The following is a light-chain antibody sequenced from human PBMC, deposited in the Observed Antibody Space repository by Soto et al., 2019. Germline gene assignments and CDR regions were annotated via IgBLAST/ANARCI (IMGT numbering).Light chain of an antibody. CDR1: LSVGSN. J-gene: IGKJ1*01. Sequence: EIVLTQSPATLSVSPGERATLSCRASLSVGSNLAWYQQKPGQAPRLLINGASTRATGIPARFSGSGSGTEFTLTISSLQSEDFAVYYCQQYNNWPPRTFGQGTKVDIK. V-gene: IGKV3-15*01. CDR2: GAS. CDR3: QQYNNWPPRT.